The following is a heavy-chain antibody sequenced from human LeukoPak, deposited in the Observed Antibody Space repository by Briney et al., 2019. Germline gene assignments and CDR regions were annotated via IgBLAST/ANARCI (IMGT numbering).Heavy chain of an antibody. J-gene: IGHJ5*02. CDR1: GGSISNFY. D-gene: IGHD6-13*01. CDR3: AGSQAGIAAAGTWFDP. CDR2: IYYSGTI. V-gene: IGHV4-59*08. Sequence: SETLSLTCTVSGGSISNFYWSWIRQPPGKGLECIGYIYYSGTIKYNPSLKSRVTISLDTSKNQFSLKLSSVTAADTAVYYCAGSQAGIAAAGTWFDPWGQGTLVTVSS.